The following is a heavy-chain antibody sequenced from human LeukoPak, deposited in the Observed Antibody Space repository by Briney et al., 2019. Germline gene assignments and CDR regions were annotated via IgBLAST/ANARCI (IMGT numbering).Heavy chain of an antibody. CDR1: GFTFSSYA. D-gene: IGHD3-16*01. J-gene: IGHJ4*02. CDR3: AKDPPHVSWLFDY. CDR2: ITNNGGTT. V-gene: IGHV3-23*01. Sequence: GGSLRLSCAASGFTFSSYAMSWVRQAPGKGLEWVSAITNNGGTTYYADSVKGRFTISRDNSKNTLYLQMNSLRAEDTAVYYCAKDPPHVSWLFDYWGQGTLITVSS.